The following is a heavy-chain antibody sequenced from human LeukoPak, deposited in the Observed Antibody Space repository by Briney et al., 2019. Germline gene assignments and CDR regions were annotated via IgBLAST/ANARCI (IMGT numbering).Heavy chain of an antibody. V-gene: IGHV4-30-4*08. CDR1: GGSISSGDYY. CDR2: IYYSGST. D-gene: IGHD3-22*01. Sequence: SQTLSLTCTVSGGSISSGDYYWRWIRQPPGKGLEWIGYIYYSGSTYYNPSLKSRVTISVDTSKNQFSLKLISVTAADTAVYYCARDSGLDSFDYWGQGTLVTVSS. J-gene: IGHJ4*02. CDR3: ARDSGLDSFDY.